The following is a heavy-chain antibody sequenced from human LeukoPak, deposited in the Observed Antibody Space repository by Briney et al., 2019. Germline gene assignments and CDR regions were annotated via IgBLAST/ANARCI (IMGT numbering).Heavy chain of an antibody. Sequence: PGGSLRLSCAASGFTFNKFAMSWVRQAPGKGLEWVSGIIENGGETYYADSVRGRFTISRDNSKNTLYLQMNSLRAEDTAVYYCAKDYEYNSNTWYFHWGRGTLVSVSS. J-gene: IGHJ4*02. CDR3: AKDYEYNSNTWYFH. D-gene: IGHD6-13*01. CDR1: GFTFNKFA. CDR2: IIENGGET. V-gene: IGHV3-23*01.